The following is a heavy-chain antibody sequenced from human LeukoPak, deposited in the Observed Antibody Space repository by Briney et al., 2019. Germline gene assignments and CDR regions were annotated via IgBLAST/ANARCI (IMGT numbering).Heavy chain of an antibody. CDR2: ISHDGTNK. CDR1: GFTFSSDA. J-gene: IGHJ4*02. V-gene: IGHV3-30-3*01. CDR3: AKDMRPDSYVWGSYRAGSVDY. D-gene: IGHD3-16*02. Sequence: GGSLRLSCAVSGFTFSSDAMHWVRQAPGKGLEWVAVISHDGTNKYYTDSVKDRFTISRDNSKSILYLQMNSLRAEDTAVYYCAKDMRPDSYVWGSYRAGSVDYWGQGTLVTVSS.